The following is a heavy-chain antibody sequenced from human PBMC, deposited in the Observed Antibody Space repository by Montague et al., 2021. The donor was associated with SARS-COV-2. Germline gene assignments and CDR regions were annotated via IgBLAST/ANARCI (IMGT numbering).Heavy chain of an antibody. V-gene: IGHV3-23*01. J-gene: IGHJ4*02. D-gene: IGHD3-10*01. CDR2: ISASGVRT. Sequence: SRRLSCAASGFNFSTYAMTWVRQAPGKGLEWVSSISASGVRTHYPDSVKGRFTISRDNSKNTLYLQMSSLRAEDTAVYFCLNYHGSGSYGDFWGQGTLVTVSP. CDR3: LNYHGSGSYGDF. CDR1: GFNFSTYA.